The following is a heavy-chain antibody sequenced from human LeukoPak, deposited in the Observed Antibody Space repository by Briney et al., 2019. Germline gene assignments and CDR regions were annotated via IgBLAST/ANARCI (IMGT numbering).Heavy chain of an antibody. J-gene: IGHJ6*03. V-gene: IGHV3-30*02. CDR1: GFTFSSYG. CDR2: IRYDGSNK. Sequence: PGGSLRLSCAASGFTFSSYGMHWVRQAPGKGLEWVAFIRYDGSNKYYADSVKGRFTISRDNSKNTLYLQMNSLRAEDTAVYYCAKGGSIWQQLVQSYYYYMDVWGKGTTVTISS. CDR3: AKGGSIWQQLVQSYYYYMDV. D-gene: IGHD6-13*01.